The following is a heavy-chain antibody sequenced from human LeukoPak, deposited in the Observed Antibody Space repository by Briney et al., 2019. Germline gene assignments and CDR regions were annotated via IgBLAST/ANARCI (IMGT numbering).Heavy chain of an antibody. CDR2: MNQDGSEK. Sequence: PGGSLRLSCAASGLTFSTYWMSWVRRAPGKGLEWVANMNQDGSEKYYVDSVKGRFTISRDNAKSSLYLQMNSLRAEDTAVYYCATGWVAHDYWGQGTLVTVSS. D-gene: IGHD1-26*01. J-gene: IGHJ4*02. CDR1: GLTFSTYW. V-gene: IGHV3-7*01. CDR3: ATGWVAHDY.